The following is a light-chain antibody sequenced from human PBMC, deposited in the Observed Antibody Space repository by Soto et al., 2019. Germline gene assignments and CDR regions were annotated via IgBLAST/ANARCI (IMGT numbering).Light chain of an antibody. CDR3: QQGVT. Sequence: ETVLTQNPGTLSRSPGERATLSCRASQGIGDTLAWYQQKPGQAPRLLIYDASNRATGIPARISGSGSGTDFALTISSLELEGFAGYHCQQGVTFGQGTRLEIK. V-gene: IGKV3-11*01. J-gene: IGKJ5*01. CDR1: QGIGDT. CDR2: DAS.